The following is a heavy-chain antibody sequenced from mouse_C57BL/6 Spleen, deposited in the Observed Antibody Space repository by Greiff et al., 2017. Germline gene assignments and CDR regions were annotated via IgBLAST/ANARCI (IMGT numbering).Heavy chain of an antibody. Sequence: SGAELVRPGASVTLSCKASGYTFTDYEMHWVKQTPVHGLEWIGAIDPETGGTAYNQKFKGKAILTADKSSSTAYMELRSLTSEDSAVYYCTRGGDGGYWGQGTTLTVSS. CDR3: TRGGDGGY. CDR2: IDPETGGT. D-gene: IGHD3-3*01. CDR1: GYTFTDYE. J-gene: IGHJ2*01. V-gene: IGHV1-15*01.